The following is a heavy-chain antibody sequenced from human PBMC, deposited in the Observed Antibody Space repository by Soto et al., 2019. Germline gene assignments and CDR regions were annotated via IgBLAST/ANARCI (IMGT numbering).Heavy chain of an antibody. J-gene: IGHJ4*02. V-gene: IGHV3-74*01. CDR2: INSNRGRI. CDR1: GFTFSSYS. CDR3: ATVFDV. D-gene: IGHD4-17*01. Sequence: PGGSLRLSCAASGFTFSSYSMNWVRQAPGKGLEWVSRINSNRGRISYADSVKGRFTISTDNAENTVYLQMNGLRVEDTAVYYCATVFDVWGQGTLVTVSS.